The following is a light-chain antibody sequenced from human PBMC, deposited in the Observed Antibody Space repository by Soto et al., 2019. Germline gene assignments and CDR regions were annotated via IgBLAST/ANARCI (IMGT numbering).Light chain of an antibody. CDR3: QHADSFPLIT. CDR1: QGISRW. CDR2: AAS. V-gene: IGKV1-12*01. J-gene: IGKJ5*01. Sequence: DIQMTQSPSSLSSSLGYRFTITCRASQGISRWLPWYQLKPGKAPKSLIYAASTLQSGVTSRFSGSGSGTDFTLTISSLQPEDFATYYCQHADSFPLITFGQGTRLEIK.